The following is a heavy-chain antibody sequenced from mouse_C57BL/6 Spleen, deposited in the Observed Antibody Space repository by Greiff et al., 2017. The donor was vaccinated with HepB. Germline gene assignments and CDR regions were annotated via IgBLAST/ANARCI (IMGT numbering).Heavy chain of an antibody. CDR3: ARPSSGYDYFDY. D-gene: IGHD3-2*02. CDR1: GYTFTSYW. J-gene: IGHJ2*01. Sequence: VQLKQPGAELVRPGSSVKLSCKASGYTFTSYWMHWVKQRPIQGLEWIGNIDPSDSETHYNQKFKDKATLTVDKSSSTAYMQLSSLTSEDSAVYYCARPSSGYDYFDYWGQGTTLTVSS. V-gene: IGHV1-52*01. CDR2: IDPSDSET.